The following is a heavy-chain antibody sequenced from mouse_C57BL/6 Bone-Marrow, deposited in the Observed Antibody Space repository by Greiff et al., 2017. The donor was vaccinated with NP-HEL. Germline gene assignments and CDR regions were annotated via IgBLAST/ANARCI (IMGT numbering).Heavy chain of an antibody. V-gene: IGHV1-50*01. CDR3: ARPDYYSIDY. J-gene: IGHJ2*01. CDR2: IDPSDSYT. Sequence: QVQLQQPGAELVKPGASMKLSCKASGYTFTSYWMQWVKQRPGQGLEWIGEIDPSDSYTNYNQKFKGKATLTVDTSSSTAYMQLSSLTSEDSAVYYCARPDYYSIDYWGQGTTLTVSS. D-gene: IGHD2-5*01. CDR1: GYTFTSYW.